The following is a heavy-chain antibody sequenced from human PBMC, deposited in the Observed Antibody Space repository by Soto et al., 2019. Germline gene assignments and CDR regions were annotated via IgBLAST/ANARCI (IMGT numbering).Heavy chain of an antibody. CDR3: AKDPRLSYYYDSSGYG. CDR1: GFTFSSYA. V-gene: IGHV3-23*01. CDR2: ISGSGGST. Sequence: GGSLRLSCAASGFTFSSYAMSWVRQAPGKGLEWVSAISGSGGSTYYADSVKGRFTISRDNSKNTLYLQMNSLRAEDTAVYYCAKDPRLSYYYDSSGYGWGQGTLVTVSS. J-gene: IGHJ4*02. D-gene: IGHD3-22*01.